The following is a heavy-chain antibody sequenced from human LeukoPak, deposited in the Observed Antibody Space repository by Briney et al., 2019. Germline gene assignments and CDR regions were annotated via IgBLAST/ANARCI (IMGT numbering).Heavy chain of an antibody. J-gene: IGHJ6*02. CDR2: IYYSGST. Sequence: SETLSLTCTVSGGSISSYYWSWIRQPPGEGLEWIGYIYYSGSTNYNPSLKSRVTISVDTSKNQFSLKLSSVTAADTAVYYCARDRGRAIAAAGKSSLFYYGMDVWGQGTTVTVSS. CDR3: ARDRGRAIAAAGKSSLFYYGMDV. V-gene: IGHV4-59*01. D-gene: IGHD6-13*01. CDR1: GGSISSYY.